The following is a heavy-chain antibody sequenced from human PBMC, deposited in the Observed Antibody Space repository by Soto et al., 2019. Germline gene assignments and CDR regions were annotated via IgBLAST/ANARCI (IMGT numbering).Heavy chain of an antibody. D-gene: IGHD3-10*01. V-gene: IGHV1-18*01. Sequence: QVQLVQSGAAVKKPGASVKVSCQASGYAFTGYAISWVRQAPGQGLEWRGWISAYNGNTNYAQKLQGRVTMTTDTATTTAYMERRSLRSSDPAVYYCARSGAPAGYWGQGTLVTVSS. CDR1: GYAFTGYA. CDR3: ARSGAPAGY. CDR2: ISAYNGNT. J-gene: IGHJ4*02.